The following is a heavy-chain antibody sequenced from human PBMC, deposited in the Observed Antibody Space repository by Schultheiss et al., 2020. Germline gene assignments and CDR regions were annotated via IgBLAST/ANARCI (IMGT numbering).Heavy chain of an antibody. CDR3: VTQRKWLAIDDAFDI. Sequence: GGSLRLSCAASGFTVSSNYMSWVRQATGKGLEWVSAIGTAGDPYYPGSVKGRFTISRDNSKNTLSLQMSSLRAEDTAVYYCVTQRKWLAIDDAFDIWGQGTMVTVSS. D-gene: IGHD6-19*01. CDR1: GFTVSSNY. V-gene: IGHV3-13*05. J-gene: IGHJ3*02. CDR2: IGTAGDP.